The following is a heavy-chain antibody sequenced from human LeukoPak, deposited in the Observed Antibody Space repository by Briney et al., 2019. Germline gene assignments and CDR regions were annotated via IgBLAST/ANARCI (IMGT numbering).Heavy chain of an antibody. J-gene: IGHJ4*02. CDR1: GFTFSSYW. V-gene: IGHV3-7*04. CDR2: INQDGSGK. D-gene: IGHD6-13*01. Sequence: GGSLRLSCAASGFTFSSYWMSWVRQAPGKGLEWVGNINQDGSGKNYVDSVKGRFTVSRDNAKNSLYLQMNSLRAEDTAVYYCARGLLAAAGIDYWGQGALVTVSS. CDR3: ARGLLAAAGIDY.